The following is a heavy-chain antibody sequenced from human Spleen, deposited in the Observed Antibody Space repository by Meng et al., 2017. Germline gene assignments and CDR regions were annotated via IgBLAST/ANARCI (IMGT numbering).Heavy chain of an antibody. D-gene: IGHD2-2*01. Sequence: ASVKVSCKASGYTFTSYYMHWVRQAPGQGLEWMGIINPSGGSTSYAQKFQGRVTMTTDTSTSTAYMELRSLRSDDTAVYYCARDCSTTSCLTNRFDPWGQGTLVTVSS. J-gene: IGHJ5*02. CDR1: GYTFTSYY. V-gene: IGHV1-46*01. CDR3: ARDCSTTSCLTNRFDP. CDR2: INPSGGST.